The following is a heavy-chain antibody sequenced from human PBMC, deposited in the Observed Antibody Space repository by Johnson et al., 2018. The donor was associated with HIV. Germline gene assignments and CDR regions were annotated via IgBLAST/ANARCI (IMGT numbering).Heavy chain of an antibody. CDR1: AFTFSRHA. Sequence: QVQLVESGGGVVQPERSLRLSCSASAFTFSRHAMHWVRQAPGKGPEWVACISYDGSNKYYADSVKGRFTISRDNSKNTLYLQMNSLRAEDTAAYSCARGDRSTYYRRGAFDIWGQGTMVTVSS. CDR3: ARGDRSTYYRRGAFDI. CDR2: ISYDGSNK. D-gene: IGHD1-26*01. J-gene: IGHJ3*02. V-gene: IGHV3-30*04.